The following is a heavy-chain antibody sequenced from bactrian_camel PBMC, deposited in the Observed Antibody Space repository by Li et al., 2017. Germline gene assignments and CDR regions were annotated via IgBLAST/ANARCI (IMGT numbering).Heavy chain of an antibody. CDR2: IDRDGTT. CDR1: GYVGNRLS. CDR3: AAVARWYGRDLMSSRRFEY. Sequence: QVQLVESGGGSVQAGGSLTLSCAASGYVGNRLSMGWFRQPPGKEREPVATIDRDGTTRYTDAVRARFRIFKINGDNTLNLQMDSLKPEDSAMYYCAAVARWYGRDLMSSRRFEYWGQGTQVTVS. J-gene: IGHJ4*01. D-gene: IGHD5*01. V-gene: IGHV3S53*01.